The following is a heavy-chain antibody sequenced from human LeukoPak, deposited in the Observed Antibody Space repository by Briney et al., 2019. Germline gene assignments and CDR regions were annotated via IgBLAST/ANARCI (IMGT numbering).Heavy chain of an antibody. CDR3: ARHPTYYDYVWGSYRGGYYFDY. D-gene: IGHD3-16*02. CDR2: INHSGST. CDR1: GGSFSGYY. J-gene: IGHJ4*02. Sequence: SETLSLTCAVYGGSFSGYYWSWIRQPPGKGLEWIGEINHSGSTNYNPSLKSRVTISVDTSKNQFSLKLSSVTAADTAVYYCARHPTYYDYVWGSYRGGYYFDYWGQGTLVTVSS. V-gene: IGHV4-34*01.